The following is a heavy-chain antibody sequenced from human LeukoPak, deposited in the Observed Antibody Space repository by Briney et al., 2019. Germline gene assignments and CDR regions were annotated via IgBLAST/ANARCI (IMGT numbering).Heavy chain of an antibody. J-gene: IGHJ4*02. CDR2: INHSGST. CDR1: DGSFSGYY. CDR3: ARGSSLRYFDWLPYGYYFDY. V-gene: IGHV4-34*01. D-gene: IGHD3-9*01. Sequence: SETLSLTCAAYDGSFSGYYWSWIRQPPGKGLEWIGEINHSGSTNYNPSLKSRVTISVDKSKNQFSLKLSSVTAADTAVYYCARGSSLRYFDWLPYGYYFDYWGQGTLVTVSS.